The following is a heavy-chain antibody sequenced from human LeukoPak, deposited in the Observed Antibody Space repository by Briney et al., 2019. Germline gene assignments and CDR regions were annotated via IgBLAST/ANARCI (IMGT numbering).Heavy chain of an antibody. V-gene: IGHV4-61*01. J-gene: IGHJ5*02. D-gene: IGHD3-10*01. Sequence: PSGALSLTCTDSGGSVSSGSYYWSWIRQPPGKGLGWIVKNYYGGDDKYSPSLKSRVTISVDTSKNHVSLKLTTVTAADTAVYYCARGFGGWGLSWFDPWGQGTLVTVSS. CDR2: NYYGGDD. CDR1: GGSVSSGSYY. CDR3: ARGFGGWGLSWFDP.